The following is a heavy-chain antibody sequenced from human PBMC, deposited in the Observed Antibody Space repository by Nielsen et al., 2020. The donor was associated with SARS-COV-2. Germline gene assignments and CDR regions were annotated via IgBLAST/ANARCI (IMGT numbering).Heavy chain of an antibody. CDR2: IWYDGSNK. CDR1: GFTFSSYG. CDR3: AKEILECSSTSCYRYYYYYGMDV. J-gene: IGHJ6*02. Sequence: GESLKISCAASGFTFSSYGMHWVRQAPGKGLEWVAVIWYDGSNKYYADSVKGRFTISRDNSKNTLYLQMNSLRAEDTAVYYCAKEILECSSTSCYRYYYYYGMDVWGQGTTVTVSS. V-gene: IGHV3-33*06. D-gene: IGHD2-2*01.